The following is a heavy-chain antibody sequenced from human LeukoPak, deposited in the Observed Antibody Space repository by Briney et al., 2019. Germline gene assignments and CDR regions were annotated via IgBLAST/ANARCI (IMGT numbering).Heavy chain of an antibody. CDR1: GFTFSSYA. V-gene: IGHV3-64*01. CDR3: ARGSFYHIAWDY. CDR2: ISSNGGST. J-gene: IGHJ4*02. D-gene: IGHD2-21*01. Sequence: TGGSLRLSCAASGFTFSSYAMHWVRQAPGKGLEYVSAISSNGGSTYYANSVKGRFTISRDNSKNTLYLQMGSLGAEDMAVYYCARGSFYHIAWDYWGQGTLVTVSS.